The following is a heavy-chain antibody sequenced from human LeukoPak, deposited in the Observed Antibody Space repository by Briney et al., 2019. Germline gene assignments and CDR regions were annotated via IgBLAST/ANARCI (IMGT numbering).Heavy chain of an antibody. V-gene: IGHV4-39*01. D-gene: IGHD3-3*01. Sequence: SETLSLTCTVSGGSISSSSYYWGWIRQPPGKGLEWIGSIYYSGSTYYNPSLKGRVTISVDTSKNQFSLKLSSVTAADTAVYYCARLRSKFGFSAYWGQGTLVTVSS. CDR2: IYYSGST. CDR3: ARLRSKFGFSAY. CDR1: GGSISSSSYY. J-gene: IGHJ4*02.